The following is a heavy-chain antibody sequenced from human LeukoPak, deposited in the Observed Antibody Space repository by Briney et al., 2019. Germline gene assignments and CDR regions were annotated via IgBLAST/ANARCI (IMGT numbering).Heavy chain of an antibody. CDR1: GGSISSPNHD. Sequence: PSETLSLTCSVSGGSISSPNHDWAWIRQPPGQGLEWIGSIYYSGTTYYNLSLKSRVTLSVDTSQNQFSLKLSSVTAADTAVYYCASSIAVAGTVDYWGQGTLVTVSS. D-gene: IGHD6-19*01. J-gene: IGHJ4*02. CDR2: IYYSGTT. CDR3: ASSIAVAGTVDY. V-gene: IGHV4-39*01.